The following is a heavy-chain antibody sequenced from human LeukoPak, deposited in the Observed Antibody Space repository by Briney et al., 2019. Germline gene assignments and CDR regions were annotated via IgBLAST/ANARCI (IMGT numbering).Heavy chain of an antibody. Sequence: SGTLSLTCAVYGGSFSGYYWSWIRQPPGKGLEWIGEINHSGSTNYNPSLKSRVTISVDTSKNQFSLKLSSVTAADTAVYYCARARPWLAYGYFDYWGQGTLVTVSS. CDR2: INHSGST. CDR1: GGSFSGYY. CDR3: ARARPWLAYGYFDY. D-gene: IGHD6-19*01. V-gene: IGHV4-34*01. J-gene: IGHJ4*02.